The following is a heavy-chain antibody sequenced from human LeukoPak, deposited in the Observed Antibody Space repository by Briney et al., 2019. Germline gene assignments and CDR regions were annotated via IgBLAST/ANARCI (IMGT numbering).Heavy chain of an antibody. CDR1: GYMFTEYF. D-gene: IGHD6-13*01. J-gene: IGHJ4*02. V-gene: IGHV1-46*01. CDR2: INPSGGST. Sequence: ASVKVSCKASGYMFTEYFVHWVRQAPGQGLEWMGIINPSGGSTSYAQKFQGRVTMTRDMSTSTVYMELSSLRSEDTAVYYCARAYSSSSNFDYWGQGTLVTVSS. CDR3: ARAYSSSSNFDY.